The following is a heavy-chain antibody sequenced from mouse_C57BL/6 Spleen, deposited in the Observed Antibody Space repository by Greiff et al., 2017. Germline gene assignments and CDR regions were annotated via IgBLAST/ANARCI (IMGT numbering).Heavy chain of an antibody. CDR2: IDPSDSET. V-gene: IGHV1-52*01. J-gene: IGHJ2*01. Sequence: QVQLQQPGAELVRPGSSVKLSCKASGYTFTSYWMHWVKQRPIQGLEWIGNIDPSDSETHYNQKFKDKATLTVDKSSSTAYMQLSSLTSEDSAVYYCARRGGKDYFDYWGQGTTLTVSS. CDR1: GYTFTSYW. D-gene: IGHD1-3*01. CDR3: ARRGGKDYFDY.